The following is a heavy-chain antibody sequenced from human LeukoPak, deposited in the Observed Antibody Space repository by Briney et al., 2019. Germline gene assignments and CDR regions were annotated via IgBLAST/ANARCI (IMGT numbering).Heavy chain of an antibody. CDR1: GYTFTSYG. CDR2: ISAYNGNK. J-gene: IGHJ4*02. D-gene: IGHD6-13*01. CDR3: ARESIGAAGNFDY. Sequence: ASVKVSCKASGYTFTSYGISWVRQAPGQGLEWMGWISAYNGNKNYAQKFQGRVTMTKDTSTSPAYMDLRSLRSDDTAVYYCARESIGAAGNFDYWGQGTLVTVSS. V-gene: IGHV1-18*01.